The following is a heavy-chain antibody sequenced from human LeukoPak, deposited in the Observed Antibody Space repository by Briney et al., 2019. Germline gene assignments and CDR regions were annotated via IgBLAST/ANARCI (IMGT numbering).Heavy chain of an antibody. Sequence: ASVKVSCKASGYTFTGYYLHWVRQTPGQGLEWMGWINTNTGNPTYAQGFTGRFVFSLDTSVSTAYLQISSLKAEDTAVYYCARGTEYADWYFDLWGRGTLVTVSS. CDR2: INTNTGNP. V-gene: IGHV7-4-1*02. CDR1: GYTFTGYY. D-gene: IGHD2-8*01. J-gene: IGHJ2*01. CDR3: ARGTEYADWYFDL.